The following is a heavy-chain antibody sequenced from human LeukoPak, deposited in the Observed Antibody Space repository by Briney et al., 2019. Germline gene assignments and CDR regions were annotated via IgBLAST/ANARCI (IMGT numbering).Heavy chain of an antibody. Sequence: PSETLSLTCAVYGGSFSGYYWSWIGQPPGKGLEWIGEINHSGSTNYNPSLKSRVTISVDTSKNQFSLKLSSVTAADTAVYYCARGFPRYCTNGVCYTDWFDPWGQGTLVTVSS. J-gene: IGHJ5*02. D-gene: IGHD2-8*01. CDR3: ARGFPRYCTNGVCYTDWFDP. CDR2: INHSGST. V-gene: IGHV4-34*01. CDR1: GGSFSGYY.